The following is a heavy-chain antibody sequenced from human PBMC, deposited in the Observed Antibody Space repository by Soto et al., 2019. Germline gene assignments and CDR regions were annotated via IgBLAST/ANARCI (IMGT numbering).Heavy chain of an antibody. CDR2: IRGSGANT. V-gene: IGHV3-23*01. J-gene: IGHJ5*02. Sequence: QLLESGGGLVQPGGSLRLSCEASGITLSDSAMNWVRQAPGKGLEWVSAIRGSGANTFYADSVKGRFTISRDNSRNTLYLQMNSQRAEDTAIYYCAKCAFRSSGWCNWMDTWGQGTLVIVSS. CDR1: GITLSDSA. CDR3: AKCAFRSSGWCNWMDT. D-gene: IGHD6-19*01.